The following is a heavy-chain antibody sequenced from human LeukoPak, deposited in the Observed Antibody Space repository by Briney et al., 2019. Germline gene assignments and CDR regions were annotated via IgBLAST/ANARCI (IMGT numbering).Heavy chain of an antibody. CDR1: GGSISSGSYY. D-gene: IGHD5-18*01. Sequence: PSETLSLTCTVSGGSISSGSYYWSWIRQPAGKGLEWIGRIYTSGSTNYNPSLKSRVTISVDTSKNQFSLKLSSVTAADTAVYYCAREVNPGGYSYGYDWFDPWGQGTLVTVSS. J-gene: IGHJ5*02. CDR2: IYTSGST. V-gene: IGHV4-61*02. CDR3: AREVNPGGYSYGYDWFDP.